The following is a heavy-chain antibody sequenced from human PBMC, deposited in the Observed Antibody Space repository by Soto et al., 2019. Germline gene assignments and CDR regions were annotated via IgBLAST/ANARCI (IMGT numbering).Heavy chain of an antibody. J-gene: IGHJ4*02. CDR3: ATADGFGVVTPFFEY. D-gene: IGHD3-3*01. V-gene: IGHV4-39*01. Sequence: QLQLQESGPGLVKPSETLSLTCTVSGGSISSRSHYWGWIRQSPGKHLEWIGSSFYRGSTHYNPSLKTRCTISVDTSKNQVSLKLYSVTAADTAVYYCATADGFGVVTPFFEYWGQGILVTVSS. CDR1: GGSISSRSHY. CDR2: SFYRGST.